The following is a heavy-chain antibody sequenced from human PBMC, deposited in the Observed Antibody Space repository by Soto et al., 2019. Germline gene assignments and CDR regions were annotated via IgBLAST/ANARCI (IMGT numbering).Heavy chain of an antibody. J-gene: IGHJ3*01. Sequence: GGSLRLSCAAFGLTISGKKYVAWVRQAPGKGLEWVSALYDVDGSFYTDSVKGRFTTSSDSSKTPVYLQMNDLRPDDTAVYYCATWHEREHAYDVWGQGTTVTVSS. V-gene: IGHV3-53*01. CDR1: GLTISGKKY. CDR3: ATWHEREHAYDV. D-gene: IGHD1-1*01. CDR2: LYDVDGS.